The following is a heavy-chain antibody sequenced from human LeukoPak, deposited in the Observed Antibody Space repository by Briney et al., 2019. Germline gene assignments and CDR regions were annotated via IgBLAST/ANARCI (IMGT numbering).Heavy chain of an antibody. V-gene: IGHV3-23*01. CDR3: AKVVRYSSSWYY. D-gene: IGHD6-13*01. Sequence: PGESLRLSCAASGFTFSSYAMSWVRQAPGKGLEWVSAISGSGGSTYYADSVKGRFTISRDNSKNTLYLQMYSLRAEDTAVYYCAKVVRYSSSWYYWGQGTLVTVSS. CDR2: ISGSGGST. J-gene: IGHJ4*02. CDR1: GFTFSSYA.